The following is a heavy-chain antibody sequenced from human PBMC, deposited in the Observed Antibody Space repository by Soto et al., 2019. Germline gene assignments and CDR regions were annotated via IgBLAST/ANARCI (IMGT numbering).Heavy chain of an antibody. CDR3: ARGQYSSGWYVVDY. Sequence: PSETLSLTCAISGDSVSSNSAAWNWIRQSPSRGLEWLGRTYYRSKWYNHYAVSVKSRITVNPDTSKNQFSLQLSSVTPEDTAVYYCARGQYSSGWYVVDYWGQGTLVTVSS. CDR2: TYYRSKWYN. D-gene: IGHD6-19*01. CDR1: GDSVSSNSAA. V-gene: IGHV6-1*01. J-gene: IGHJ4*02.